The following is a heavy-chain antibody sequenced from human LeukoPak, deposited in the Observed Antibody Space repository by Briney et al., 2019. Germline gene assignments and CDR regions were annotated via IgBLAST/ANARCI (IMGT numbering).Heavy chain of an antibody. V-gene: IGHV4-34*01. CDR2: INHSGST. CDR3: ARGYCSSSSCPDFDY. Sequence: SETLSLTCAVSGGSFSGYYWTWIRQPPGKGLEWIGEINHSGSTNYNPSLKSRATISIDTSKNQLSLKLSSVTAADTAVYYCARGYCSSSSCPDFDYWGQGTLVTVSS. CDR1: GGSFSGYY. D-gene: IGHD2-2*01. J-gene: IGHJ4*02.